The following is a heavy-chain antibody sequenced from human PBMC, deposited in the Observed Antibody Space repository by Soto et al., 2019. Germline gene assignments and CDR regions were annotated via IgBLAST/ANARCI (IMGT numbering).Heavy chain of an antibody. Sequence: ASVKVSCKASGYTFTSYTMHWVRQAPGQRLEWMGWINSGNGNTKYLQNFQGRVTITRDTSASTAYMELSSLRAEDTAVYYCARDRVESGYPEYFQHWGQGTLVTVSS. CDR2: INSGNGNT. J-gene: IGHJ1*01. CDR3: ARDRVESGYPEYFQH. CDR1: GYTFTSYT. V-gene: IGHV1-3*01. D-gene: IGHD3-22*01.